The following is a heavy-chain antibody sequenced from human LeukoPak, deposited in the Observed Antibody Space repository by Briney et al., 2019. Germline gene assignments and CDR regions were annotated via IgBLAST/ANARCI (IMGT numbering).Heavy chain of an antibody. CDR1: GFTFSSYE. D-gene: IGHD1-1*01. Sequence: GGSLRLSCEASGFTFSSYEMNWVRQAPGKGPEWVAWISSSTGTVYYADSVEGRFTTSRDNAKNSLYLQMNSLRAEDTAVYYCARDPTALQNWDDFTLDYWGQGALVTVSS. J-gene: IGHJ4*02. CDR3: ARDPTALQNWDDFTLDY. V-gene: IGHV3-48*03. CDR2: ISSSTGTV.